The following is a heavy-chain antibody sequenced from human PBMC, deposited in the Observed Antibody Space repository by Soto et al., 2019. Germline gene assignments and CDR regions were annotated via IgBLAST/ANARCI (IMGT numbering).Heavy chain of an antibody. CDR1: GYTFTQHD. CDR2: ITPKMGET. V-gene: IGHV1-8*01. CDR3: ARGIVGGSTRAFDV. D-gene: IGHD1-26*01. Sequence: QVQLVQSGAEVKKPGASVRVSCTASGYTFTQHDVNRVRQAPGQGPEWKGWITPKMGETGYAQFFQGRVKMTRDTTISPAYMELSSLRSGDTALYFCARGIVGGSTRAFDVWGQGTKVTVSS. J-gene: IGHJ3*01.